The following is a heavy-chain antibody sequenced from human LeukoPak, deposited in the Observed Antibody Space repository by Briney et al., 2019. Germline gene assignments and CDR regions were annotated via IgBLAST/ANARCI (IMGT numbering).Heavy chain of an antibody. Sequence: GASVKVSCKASGYTFTGYYMHWVRQAPGQGLEWMGWINPNSGGTNYAQKFQGRVTMTRDTSISTAYMELSRLRSDDTAVFYCARVGSYYYDSSGYYLDYWGQGTLVTVSS. CDR2: INPNSGGT. V-gene: IGHV1-2*02. CDR3: ARVGSYYYDSSGYYLDY. J-gene: IGHJ4*02. CDR1: GYTFTGYY. D-gene: IGHD3-22*01.